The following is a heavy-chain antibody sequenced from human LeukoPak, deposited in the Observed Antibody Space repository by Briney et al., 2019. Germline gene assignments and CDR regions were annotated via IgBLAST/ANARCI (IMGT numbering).Heavy chain of an antibody. CDR1: GGSISSGDYY. Sequence: SQTLSLTCTVSGGSISSGDYYWSWIRQPPGKGLEWIGYIYYSGSTYYNPSLKSRATISVDTSKNQFSLKLSSVTAADTAVYYCARDSGVLGWFDPWGQGTLVTVSS. CDR2: IYYSGST. CDR3: ARDSGVLGWFDP. J-gene: IGHJ5*02. V-gene: IGHV4-30-4*01. D-gene: IGHD7-27*01.